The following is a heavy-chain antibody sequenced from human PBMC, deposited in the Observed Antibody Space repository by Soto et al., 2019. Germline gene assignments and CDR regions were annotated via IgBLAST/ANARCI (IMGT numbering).Heavy chain of an antibody. Sequence: GSLRLSCAASGFTFSSYSMNWVRQAPGKGLEWVSSISSSSSYIYYADSVKGRFTISRDNAKNSLYLQMNSLRAEDTAVYYCAKYPRGGTSYYYYGMDVWGQGTTVTVSS. V-gene: IGHV3-21*01. CDR1: GFTFSSYS. CDR2: ISSSSSYI. D-gene: IGHD1-1*01. CDR3: AKYPRGGTSYYYYGMDV. J-gene: IGHJ6*02.